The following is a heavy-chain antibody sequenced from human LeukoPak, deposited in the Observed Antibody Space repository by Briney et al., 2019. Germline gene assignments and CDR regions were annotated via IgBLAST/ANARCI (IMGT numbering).Heavy chain of an antibody. CDR3: ARGLGVAGSLDY. V-gene: IGHV1-3*01. D-gene: IGHD6-19*01. J-gene: IGHJ4*02. CDR2: INAGNGNT. CDR1: GYTFTGYY. Sequence: ASVKVSCKASGYTFTGYYMHWVRQAPGQRLEWMGWINAGNGNTKYSQKFQGRVTITRDTSASTAYMELSSLRSEDTAVYYCARGLGVAGSLDYWGQGTLVTVSS.